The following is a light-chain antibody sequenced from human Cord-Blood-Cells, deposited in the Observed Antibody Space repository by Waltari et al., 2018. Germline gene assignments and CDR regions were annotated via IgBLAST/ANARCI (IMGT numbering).Light chain of an antibody. CDR1: QSVSSN. V-gene: IGKV3-15*01. CDR2: GAS. CDR3: QQYNNLPPGLYT. J-gene: IGKJ2*01. Sequence: EIVMTQSPATLSVSPGERATLSCRASQSVSSNLAWYQQKPGQAPTLLISGASTRATGIPARFSGSGSGTEFTLTISSLQSEDFAVYYCQQYNNLPPGLYTFGQGTKLEIK.